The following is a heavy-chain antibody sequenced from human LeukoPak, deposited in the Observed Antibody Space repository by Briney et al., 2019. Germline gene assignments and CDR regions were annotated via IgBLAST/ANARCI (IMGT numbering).Heavy chain of an antibody. V-gene: IGHV3-21*01. CDR1: GLIFNSYS. Sequence: PGGSLRLSCAASGLIFNSYSMNWARQAPGKGLEWVSAISSSSSYKFNADSVKGRFTISRDNARNLLYLQMNSLRAEDTAVYYCMRDNRDAFDIWGRGTMVTVSS. J-gene: IGHJ3*02. CDR3: MRDNRDAFDI. CDR2: ISSSSSYK.